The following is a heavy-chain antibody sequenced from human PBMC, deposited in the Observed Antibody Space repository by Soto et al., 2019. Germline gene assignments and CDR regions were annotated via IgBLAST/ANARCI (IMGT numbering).Heavy chain of an antibody. Sequence: QVQLVQSGAEVKKPGASVKLSCRTSGYTFTHYYIHWVRQAPGQGLECLAIINPASGSTNYAQDFQGSVTLTMDTSTTTVYMELSGLRAEDTAIFYCARDLAAGDDWGQGTLVTVSS. CDR1: GYTFTHYY. D-gene: IGHD6-13*01. J-gene: IGHJ4*02. V-gene: IGHV1-46*01. CDR2: INPASGST. CDR3: ARDLAAGDD.